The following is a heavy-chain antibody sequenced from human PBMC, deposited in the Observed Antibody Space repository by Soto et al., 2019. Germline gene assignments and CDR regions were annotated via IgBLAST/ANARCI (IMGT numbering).Heavy chain of an antibody. J-gene: IGHJ5*01. V-gene: IGHV4-4*02. D-gene: IGHD1-1*01. CDR2: VHISGHS. CDR1: GGSVRAPDW. Sequence: QVHLQESGPGLLATSGSLSLTCTLSGGSVRAPDWWNWVRQSPDKGLEWIAEVHISGHSNYNPSLRSRVSVSIDSSKNQFYLNLNSVTAADTVIYYCARVRQGCSANNCYFDPWGQGTQVTLSS. CDR3: ARVRQGCSANNCYFDP.